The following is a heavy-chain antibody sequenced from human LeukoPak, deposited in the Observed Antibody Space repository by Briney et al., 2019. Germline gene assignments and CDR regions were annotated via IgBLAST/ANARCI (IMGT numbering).Heavy chain of an antibody. V-gene: IGHV3-48*03. J-gene: IGHJ4*02. CDR2: ISSSGRTI. CDR1: GFTFSSYE. D-gene: IGHD2-8*01. Sequence: HPGGSLRLSCAASGFTFSSYEMNWVRQAPGKGLEWVSYISSSGRTIYYADSVKGRFTISRDNAKNSLYLQMNSLRAEDTAVYYCAKLNNAGYCTDGVCDYWGQGTLVTVSS. CDR3: AKLNNAGYCTDGVCDY.